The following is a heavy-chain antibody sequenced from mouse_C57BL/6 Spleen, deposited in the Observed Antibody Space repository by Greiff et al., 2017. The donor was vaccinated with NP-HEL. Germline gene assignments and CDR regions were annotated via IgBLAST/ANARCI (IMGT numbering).Heavy chain of an antibody. Sequence: EVQLQESGPGLVKPSQSLSLTCSVTGYSITSGYYWNWIRQFPGNKLEWMGYISYDGSNNYNPSLKNRISITRDTSKNQFFLKLNSVTTEDTATYYCARDRRWGYDYDFDYWGQGTTLTVSS. CDR3: ARDRRWGYDYDFDY. J-gene: IGHJ2*01. D-gene: IGHD2-4*01. V-gene: IGHV3-6*01. CDR2: ISYDGSN. CDR1: GYSITSGYY.